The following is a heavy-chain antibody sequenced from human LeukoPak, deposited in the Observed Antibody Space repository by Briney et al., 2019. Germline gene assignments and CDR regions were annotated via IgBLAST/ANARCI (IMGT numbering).Heavy chain of an antibody. V-gene: IGHV3-23*01. CDR1: GFTFSSYA. Sequence: PGGSLRLSCAASGFTFSSYAMSWVRQAPGKGLEWVSAISGSGGSTYYADSVKGRFTISRDNSENTLYLQMNSLRAEDTAVCYCAKSYLFGYSFGSWGQGTLVTVSS. CDR2: ISGSGGST. J-gene: IGHJ4*02. D-gene: IGHD5-18*01. CDR3: AKSYLFGYSFGS.